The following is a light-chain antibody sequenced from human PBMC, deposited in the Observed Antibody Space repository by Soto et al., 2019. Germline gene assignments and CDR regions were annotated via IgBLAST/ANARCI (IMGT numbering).Light chain of an antibody. J-gene: IGKJ2*01. V-gene: IGKV3-11*01. CDR1: QSVSSY. CDR3: QPRSNWPRT. Sequence: EIVLTQSPATLSLSPGERATLSCRASQSVSSYLAWYQQKPGQAPRLLIYDASNRATGIPARFSGSGSGTDFTLTVNSLEPEDFAVYYCQPRSNWPRTFGQGTKLEIK. CDR2: DAS.